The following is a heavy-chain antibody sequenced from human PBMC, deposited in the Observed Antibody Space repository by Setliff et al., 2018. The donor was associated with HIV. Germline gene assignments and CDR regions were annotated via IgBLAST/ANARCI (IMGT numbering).Heavy chain of an antibody. D-gene: IGHD3-3*01. V-gene: IGHV4-34*01. CDR3: VRGANFYTPRKRIFDH. Sequence: SETLSLTCAVNGESFSPYYWNWIRQSPGKGLEWVGEISHSGSSNYSQSLESRLTISVDTSKNQVSLKLNSVTAADSAVYYCVRGANFYTPRKRIFDHWGQGVLVTVSS. CDR2: ISHSGSS. J-gene: IGHJ4*02. CDR1: GESFSPYY.